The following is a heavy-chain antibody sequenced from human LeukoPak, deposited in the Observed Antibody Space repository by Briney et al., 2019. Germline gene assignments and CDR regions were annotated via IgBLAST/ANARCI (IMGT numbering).Heavy chain of an antibody. CDR1: GFTFSSYG. CDR3: AREVAVAGTWWLRYYYYGMDV. J-gene: IGHJ6*02. D-gene: IGHD6-19*01. Sequence: PGGSLRLSCAASGFTFSSYGMHWVRQAPGKGLEWVAVIWYDGSNKYYADSVKGRFTISRGNSKNTLYLQMNSLRAEDTAVYYCAREVAVAGTWWLRYYYYGMDVWGQGTTVTVSS. CDR2: IWYDGSNK. V-gene: IGHV3-33*01.